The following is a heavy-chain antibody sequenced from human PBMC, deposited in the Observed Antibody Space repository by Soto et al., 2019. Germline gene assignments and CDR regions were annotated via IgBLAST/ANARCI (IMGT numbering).Heavy chain of an antibody. CDR3: AGGLPISGYSSSWYENWFDP. J-gene: IGHJ5*02. CDR1: GGSINGYY. Sequence: SETLSLTCTVSGGSINGYYCYSLLKPPPKGLVWLAYIYYSGSTTYSPALKGRVTISVDTSKIQFSLKATSVHAAETVGYYCAGGLPISGYSSSWYENWFDPWGQGTLVTVSS. D-gene: IGHD6-13*01. CDR2: IYYSGST. V-gene: IGHV4-59*12.